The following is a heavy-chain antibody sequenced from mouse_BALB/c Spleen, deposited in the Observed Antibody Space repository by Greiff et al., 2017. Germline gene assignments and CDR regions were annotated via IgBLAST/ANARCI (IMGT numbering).Heavy chain of an antibody. CDR2: ISDGGSYT. J-gene: IGHJ3*01. Sequence: EVMLVESGGGLVKPGGSLKLSCAASGFTFSDYYMYWVRQTPEKRLEWVATISDGGSYTYYPDSVKGRFTISRDNAKNNLYLQMSSLKSEDTAMYYCAREWDGPFAYWGQGTLVTVSA. V-gene: IGHV5-4*02. CDR3: AREWDGPFAY. CDR1: GFTFSDYY. D-gene: IGHD4-1*01.